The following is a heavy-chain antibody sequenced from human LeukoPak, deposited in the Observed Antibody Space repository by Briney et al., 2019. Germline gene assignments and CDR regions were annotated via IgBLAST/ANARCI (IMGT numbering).Heavy chain of an antibody. Sequence: PGGSLRLSCAASGVTFNIYAMNCVRQASGKGLEWVSTISGSVSSTYYADSVKGGFTISRDNSKNPLYLQLNSLRAEDTAVYFCAKDQHGYDKPIDYWGQGTLVTVSS. D-gene: IGHD5-12*01. J-gene: IGHJ4*02. CDR3: AKDQHGYDKPIDY. V-gene: IGHV3-23*01. CDR1: GVTFNIYA. CDR2: ISGSVSST.